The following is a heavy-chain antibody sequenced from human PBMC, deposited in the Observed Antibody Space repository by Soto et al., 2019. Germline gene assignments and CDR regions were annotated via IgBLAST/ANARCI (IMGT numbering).Heavy chain of an antibody. CDR3: ARDKASDYGDYVGAFDI. Sequence: QVQLQESGPGLVKPSQTLSLTCTVSGGSISSGGYYWSWIRQHPGKGLEWIGYIYYSGSTYYNPSLKSRVTISVDTSKSQFSLKLSSGTAADTAVYYCARDKASDYGDYVGAFDIWGQGTMVTVSS. V-gene: IGHV4-31*03. D-gene: IGHD4-17*01. CDR1: GGSISSGGYY. J-gene: IGHJ3*02. CDR2: IYYSGST.